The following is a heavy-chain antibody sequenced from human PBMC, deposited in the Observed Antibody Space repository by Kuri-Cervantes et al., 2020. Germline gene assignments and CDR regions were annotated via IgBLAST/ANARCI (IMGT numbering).Heavy chain of an antibody. V-gene: IGHV3-74*01. Sequence: GGSLRLSCAASRFTFSSYWMHWVRQAPGKGLVWVSRINSDGSSTSYADSVKGRFTISRDNAKNSLYLQMNSLRAEDTAVYYCARPQGGIAASSRYYYYYKDVWGKGTTVTVSS. J-gene: IGHJ6*03. D-gene: IGHD6-13*01. CDR3: ARPQGGIAASSRYYYYYKDV. CDR1: RFTFSSYW. CDR2: INSDGSST.